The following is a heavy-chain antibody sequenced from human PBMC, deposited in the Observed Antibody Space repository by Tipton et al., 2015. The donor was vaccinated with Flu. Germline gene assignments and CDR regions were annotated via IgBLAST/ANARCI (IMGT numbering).Heavy chain of an antibody. J-gene: IGHJ4*02. V-gene: IGHV3-21*01. CDR1: GFSFSSNT. CDR2: ISSRGSYI. CDR3: ARARDGYNSGQDY. D-gene: IGHD5-24*01. Sequence: SLRLSCVASGFSFSSNTMNWVRQAPGKGLQWVASISSRGSYIYQADSLKGRFTISRDNAKNSLYLQMNSLRVDDTAVYYCARARDGYNSGQDYWGQGTLVTVSS.